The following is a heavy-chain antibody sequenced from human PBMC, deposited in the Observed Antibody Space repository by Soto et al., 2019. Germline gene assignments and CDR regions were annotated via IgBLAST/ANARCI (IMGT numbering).Heavy chain of an antibody. CDR1: GGSISSTSSY. CDR3: ARQRSQTPTEEF. Sequence: SETLSLTCTVSGGSISSTSSYWFWTRQPPGKGLEWIGCFSYSGSTYYNPSLKSRVTISVDTSKSQFSLKLSSVTAADTAVYYCARQRSQTPTEEFWGQGTLVTVS. V-gene: IGHV4-39*01. CDR2: FSYSGST. J-gene: IGHJ4*02.